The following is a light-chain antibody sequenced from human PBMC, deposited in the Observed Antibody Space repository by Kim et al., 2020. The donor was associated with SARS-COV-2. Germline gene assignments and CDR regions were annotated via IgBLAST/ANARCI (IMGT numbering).Light chain of an antibody. CDR2: EAS. CDR3: QQRSSWPLSIT. Sequence: PGESATLACRASQSVTNYLAWFQQKPGQAPRLLIYEASNRATGIPARFSGGGSGTDFTLTISSLESEDSAVYYCQQRSSWPLSITFGQGTRLEIK. V-gene: IGKV3-11*01. J-gene: IGKJ5*01. CDR1: QSVTNY.